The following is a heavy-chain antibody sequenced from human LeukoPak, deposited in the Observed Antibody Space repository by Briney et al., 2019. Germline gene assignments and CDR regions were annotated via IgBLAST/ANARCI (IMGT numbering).Heavy chain of an antibody. Sequence: PGGSLRLSCAASGFTFSSYAMHWVRQAPGKGLEWVAVISYDGSNKYYADSVKGRFTISRDNSKNTLYLQMNSLRAEDTAVYYCARGLEEVPAAIQIGLDAFDIWGQGTMVTVSS. CDR3: ARGLEEVPAAIQIGLDAFDI. V-gene: IGHV3-30-3*01. CDR1: GFTFSSYA. CDR2: ISYDGSNK. D-gene: IGHD2-2*02. J-gene: IGHJ3*02.